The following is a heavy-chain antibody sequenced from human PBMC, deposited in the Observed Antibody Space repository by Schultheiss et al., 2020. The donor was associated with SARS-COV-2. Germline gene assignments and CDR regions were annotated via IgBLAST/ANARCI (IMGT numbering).Heavy chain of an antibody. Sequence: GGSLRLSCAASGFTFSYYNMHWVRQAPGKGQEWVSSISSPCNYIYYADSVKGRFTFSRDNAKNSLYLQMNSLRAEDTAVYYCARDGYYYYYGMDVWGQGTTVTVSS. CDR2: ISSPCNYI. CDR1: GFTFSYYN. V-gene: IGHV3-21*01. J-gene: IGHJ6*02. CDR3: ARDGYYYYYGMDV.